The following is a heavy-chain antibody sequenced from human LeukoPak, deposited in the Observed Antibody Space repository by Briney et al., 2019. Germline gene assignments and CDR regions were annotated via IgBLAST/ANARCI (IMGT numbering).Heavy chain of an antibody. CDR3: ARRRYDILTGYRKGYFDY. Sequence: SETLSLTCAVYGGSFSGYYWSWIRQPPGKGLEWIGEINHSGSTNYNPSLKSRVTISVDTSKNQFSLKLSSVTAADTAVYYCARRRYDILTGYRKGYFDYWGQGTLVTVSS. J-gene: IGHJ4*02. CDR1: GGSFSGYY. CDR2: INHSGST. D-gene: IGHD3-9*01. V-gene: IGHV4-34*01.